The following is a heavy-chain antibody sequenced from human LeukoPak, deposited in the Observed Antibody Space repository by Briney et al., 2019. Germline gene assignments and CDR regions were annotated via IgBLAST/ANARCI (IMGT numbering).Heavy chain of an antibody. J-gene: IGHJ4*02. CDR2: FDPKDGET. Sequence: ASVKVSCKVSGYTLTELSMHWVRQAPGKGLEWMGGFDPKDGETIYPQKFQGRVTMTEDTSSDTAYMELSSLRSEDTAVYYCATRAVLVRGVIITQYYFDYWGQGTLVTVSS. CDR3: ATRAVLVRGVIITQYYFDY. V-gene: IGHV1-24*01. CDR1: GYTLTELS. D-gene: IGHD3-10*01.